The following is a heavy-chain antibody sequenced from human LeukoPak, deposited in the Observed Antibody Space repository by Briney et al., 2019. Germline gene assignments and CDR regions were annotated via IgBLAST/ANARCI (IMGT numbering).Heavy chain of an antibody. D-gene: IGHD1-26*01. V-gene: IGHV4-39*01. CDR3: ARHSQWELERNWFDP. CDR2: IYYSGST. Sequence: SETLSLTCTVSGGSISSSSYYWGWIRQPPGKGLEWSESIYYSGSTYYNPSLKSRVTISVDTSKNQFSLKLSSVTAADTAVYYCARHSQWELERNWFDPWRQGTLVTVSS. CDR1: GGSISSSSYY. J-gene: IGHJ5*02.